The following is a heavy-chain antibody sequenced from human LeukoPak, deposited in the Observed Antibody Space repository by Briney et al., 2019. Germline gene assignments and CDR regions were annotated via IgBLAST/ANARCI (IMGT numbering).Heavy chain of an antibody. Sequence: SETLSLTCTVSGGSISSSSYYWGWIRHPPGTGLEWIGSIYYSGSTYYNPSLKSRVTISVDTSKNLFSLKLSSVTAADTAVYYCARWSAGIWGSSDYWGQGTLVTVSS. CDR2: IYYSGST. J-gene: IGHJ4*02. CDR1: GGSISSSSYY. V-gene: IGHV4-39*01. D-gene: IGHD3-3*01. CDR3: ARWSAGIWGSSDY.